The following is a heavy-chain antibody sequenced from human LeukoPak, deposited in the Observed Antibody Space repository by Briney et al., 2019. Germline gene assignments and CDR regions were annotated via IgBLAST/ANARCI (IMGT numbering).Heavy chain of an antibody. CDR1: GGSISSYY. CDR2: IYYSGHT. J-gene: IGHJ3*02. Sequence: SETMSLTCTVSGGSISSYYWSWIRQPPGKGLEWIGYIYYSGHTNYNPSLKSRVTISVDTSKNQFSLKLSSVTAADTAVYYCARRVEMATISAFDIWGQGTMVTVSP. V-gene: IGHV4-59*08. D-gene: IGHD5-24*01. CDR3: ARRVEMATISAFDI.